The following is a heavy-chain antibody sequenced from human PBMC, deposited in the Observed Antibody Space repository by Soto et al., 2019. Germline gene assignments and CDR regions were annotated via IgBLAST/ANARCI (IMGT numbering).Heavy chain of an antibody. V-gene: IGHV3-7*03. CDR1: GFSFSHYW. D-gene: IGHD2-2*03. CDR2: IKKDGRET. Sequence: PGGSLRLSCAASGFSFSHYWMNWVRQAPGKGLEWVANIKKDGRETYYVDSVEGRFTISRDNAKNSVYLQMNSLRAEDTAVYYCAKDGYCSSTSCYFGSDGMDVWGQGTTVTVSS. CDR3: AKDGYCSSTSCYFGSDGMDV. J-gene: IGHJ6*02.